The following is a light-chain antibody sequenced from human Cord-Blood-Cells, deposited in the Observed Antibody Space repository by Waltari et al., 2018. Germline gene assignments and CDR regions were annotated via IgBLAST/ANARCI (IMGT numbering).Light chain of an antibody. CDR3: QAWDSSTVV. Sequence: SYELTQPPSVSVSPGQTASITCPGDKLGDKYACWYQQKPGQSPVRVIYQDSKRPSGIPERCSGSNSWNTASLTISGTQAMDEADYYCQAWDSSTVVFGGGTKLTVL. J-gene: IGLJ2*01. CDR1: KLGDKY. V-gene: IGLV3-1*01. CDR2: QDS.